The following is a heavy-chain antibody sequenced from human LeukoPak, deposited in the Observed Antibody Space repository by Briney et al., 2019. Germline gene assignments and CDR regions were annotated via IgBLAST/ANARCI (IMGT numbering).Heavy chain of an antibody. V-gene: IGHV4-61*02. D-gene: IGHD3-3*01. CDR2: IYTSGST. CDR3: ARESGASGDYDFWSGYYNWFDP. J-gene: IGHJ5*02. Sequence: SQTLSLTCTVSGGSISSGDYYWRWIRQPPGKGLEWIGRIYTSGSTNYNPSLKSRVTISVDTSKNQFSLKLSSVTAADTAVYYCARESGASGDYDFWSGYYNWFDPWGQGTLVTVSS. CDR1: GGSISSGDYY.